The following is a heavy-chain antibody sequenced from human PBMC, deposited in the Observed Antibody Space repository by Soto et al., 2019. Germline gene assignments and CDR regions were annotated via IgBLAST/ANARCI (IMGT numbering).Heavy chain of an antibody. Sequence: ASVKVSCKTSGYNFTSHYIHWVRQAPGQRLESMGIIYPRGGSTIYAQKFQGKVTMTRDTSTHTLYMELSSLRSEDTAINYCARVGYSSTGTTLHFHGLDVWGQGTTVTVSS. CDR2: IYPRGGST. J-gene: IGHJ6*02. D-gene: IGHD3-22*01. V-gene: IGHV1-46*01. CDR1: GYNFTSHY. CDR3: ARVGYSSTGTTLHFHGLDV.